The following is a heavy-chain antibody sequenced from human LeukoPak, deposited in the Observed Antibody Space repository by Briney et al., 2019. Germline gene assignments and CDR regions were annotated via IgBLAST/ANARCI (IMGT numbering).Heavy chain of an antibody. J-gene: IGHJ3*02. CDR1: GFTFSNAW. Sequence: PGGSLRLSCAASGFTFSNAWRRWVRQAPGKGLEWVGRIKSKTDGCTTDYAAAVKGKLTISRDDSKTTLYLQMNSLKTEDTAVYYCTTDIVVVPPANHAFDIWGQGTIVTVSS. V-gene: IGHV3-15*01. CDR2: IKSKTDGCTT. D-gene: IGHD2-2*01. CDR3: TTDIVVVPPANHAFDI.